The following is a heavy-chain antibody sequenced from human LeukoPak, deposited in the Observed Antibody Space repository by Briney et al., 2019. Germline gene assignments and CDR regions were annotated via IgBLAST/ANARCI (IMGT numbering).Heavy chain of an antibody. CDR1: GFTFSSYA. V-gene: IGHV3-23*01. J-gene: IGHJ4*02. Sequence: GGSLRLSCAASGFTFSSYAMSWVRQAPGKGLEWVSAISGSGGSTYYADSVKGRFTISRDNSKNTLYLQMNSLRAEDTAVYYCAKEGHPVSDSSGYFDYWGQGTLVTVSS. CDR2: ISGSGGST. D-gene: IGHD3-10*01. CDR3: AKEGHPVSDSSGYFDY.